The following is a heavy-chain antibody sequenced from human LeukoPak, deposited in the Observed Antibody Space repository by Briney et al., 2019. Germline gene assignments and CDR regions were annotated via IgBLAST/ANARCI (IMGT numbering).Heavy chain of an antibody. D-gene: IGHD6-13*01. V-gene: IGHV5-51*01. J-gene: IGHJ6*03. CDR2: IYPGDSDT. Sequence: GESLKISCKGSGYSFTSYWIGWVRQMPGKGLEWMGIIYPGDSDTRYSPSFQGQVTISADKSISTAYLQWSSLKASDTAMYYCARAAAAGNYYYYMDVWGKGTTVTVSS. CDR3: ARAAAAGNYYYYMDV. CDR1: GYSFTSYW.